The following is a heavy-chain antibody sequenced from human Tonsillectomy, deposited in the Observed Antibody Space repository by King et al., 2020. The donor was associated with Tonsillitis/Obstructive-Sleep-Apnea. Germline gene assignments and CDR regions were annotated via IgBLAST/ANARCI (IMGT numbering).Heavy chain of an antibody. CDR1: GLTFSSYA. V-gene: IGHV3-30*04. Sequence: HVQLVESGGGVVQPGRSLRLSCAASGLTFSSYAMHWVRQAPGKGLEWVAVISYAGSNKYYADSVKGRFTISRDNSKNTLYLQMNSLRAEDTAVYYFARETRGEYYDFGRGPKSGYMDVWGKGTTVTGAS. J-gene: IGHJ6*03. D-gene: IGHD3-3*01. CDR3: ARETRGEYYDFGRGPKSGYMDV. CDR2: ISYAGSNK.